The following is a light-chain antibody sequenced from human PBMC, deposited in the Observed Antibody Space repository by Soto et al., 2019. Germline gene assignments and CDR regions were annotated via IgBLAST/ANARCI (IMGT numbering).Light chain of an antibody. V-gene: IGLV1-47*01. CDR2: MNN. J-gene: IGLJ2*01. CDR3: AAWDDSLGVYVV. Sequence: QAVLTQPPSASGTPGQRVTISCSGNSSDIGSNYVCWYQQLPGAAPKLLIYMNNQRPSGVPDRFSGSKSGTSASLAISGLRSEDEASYFCAAWDDSLGVYVVFGGGTKVTVL. CDR1: SSDIGSNY.